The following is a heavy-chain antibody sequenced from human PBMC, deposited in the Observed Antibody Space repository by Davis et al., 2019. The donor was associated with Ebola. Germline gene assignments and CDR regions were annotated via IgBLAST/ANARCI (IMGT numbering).Heavy chain of an antibody. J-gene: IGHJ4*02. V-gene: IGHV4-61*03. Sequence: SETLSLTCTVSGGSVSTKNFYWSWIRQPPGKRLEWIGYISYSGSTNYNPSLKSRVTISVDTSKNHFSLKLTSVTAADTAVYYCARVGSGSYPTPFEYWGQGTLVTVSS. D-gene: IGHD1-26*01. CDR3: ARVGSGSYPTPFEY. CDR1: GGSVSTKNFY. CDR2: ISYSGST.